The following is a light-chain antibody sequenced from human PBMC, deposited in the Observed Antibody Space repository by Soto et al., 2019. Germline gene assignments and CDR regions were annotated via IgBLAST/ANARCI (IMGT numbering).Light chain of an antibody. J-gene: IGKJ5*01. CDR2: AAS. Sequence: DIQLTQSPSFLSASVGDRVTITCRASQGISSDLAWYQQNPGKAPKLLIYAASTLQNGVPSTFSGSGSGTEFTLTISSLQPEDFGTYYCQQFKRYPITFGHGTRLEIK. V-gene: IGKV1-9*01. CDR3: QQFKRYPIT. CDR1: QGISSD.